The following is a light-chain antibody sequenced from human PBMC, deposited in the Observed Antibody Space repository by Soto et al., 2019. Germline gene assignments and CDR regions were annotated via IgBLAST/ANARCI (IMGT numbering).Light chain of an antibody. CDR2: DAS. V-gene: IGKV3-15*01. CDR1: QSVSSH. J-gene: IGKJ1*01. CDR3: QHYDVWPLT. Sequence: EIVLTQSPATLSVSPGGGATLSCRASQSVSSHLAWYQQKPGQGPGLLIYDASTRATGIPARFSGSGSGTEFTLTISSLQSEDFGVYYCQHYDVWPLTFGQGTKVDI.